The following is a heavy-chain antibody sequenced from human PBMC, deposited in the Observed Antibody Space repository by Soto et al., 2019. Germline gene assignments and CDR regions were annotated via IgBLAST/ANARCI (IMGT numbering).Heavy chain of an antibody. CDR3: ARRYGRNFDS. Sequence: SETLSLTCAVYGGSFSGYYWNWIRQPPGKGLEWIGEINHSGSTNYNPSLKSRVTISVDTSKNQFSLKLSSVTAADTAVYYCARRYGRNFDSWGQGTLVTVSS. D-gene: IGHD5-18*01. V-gene: IGHV4-34*01. CDR2: INHSGST. J-gene: IGHJ4*02. CDR1: GGSFSGYY.